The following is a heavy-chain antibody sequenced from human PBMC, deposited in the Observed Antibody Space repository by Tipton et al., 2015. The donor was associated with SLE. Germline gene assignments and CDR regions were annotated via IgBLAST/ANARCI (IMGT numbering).Heavy chain of an antibody. CDR1: GGSVSSGTYY. CDR2: INHSGST. D-gene: IGHD2/OR15-2a*01. CDR3: ARVRNFYNWFDP. Sequence: LRLSCTVSGGSVSSGTYYWSWIRQPPGKGLEWIGEINHSGSTNYNPSLKSRVTISVDTSKNQFSLKLSSVTAADTAVYYCARVRNFYNWFDPWGQGTLVTVSS. V-gene: IGHV4-39*07. J-gene: IGHJ5*02.